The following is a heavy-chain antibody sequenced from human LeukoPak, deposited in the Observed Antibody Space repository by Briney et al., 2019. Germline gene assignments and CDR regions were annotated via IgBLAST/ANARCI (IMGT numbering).Heavy chain of an antibody. CDR3: ARSPSPYSSGWYFDY. CDR1: GDSVSINSAA. CDR2: TYQRAKWYN. V-gene: IGHV6-1*01. J-gene: IGHJ4*01. Sequence: SQTLSLTCAISGDSVSINSAAWNWIRQSPSRGLEWLGRTYQRAKWYNDYAVSVKSRITINPDISKNQCSLQLNSVPPEDTAVYYCARSPSPYSSGWYFDYWGHGTLVTVSS. D-gene: IGHD6-19*01.